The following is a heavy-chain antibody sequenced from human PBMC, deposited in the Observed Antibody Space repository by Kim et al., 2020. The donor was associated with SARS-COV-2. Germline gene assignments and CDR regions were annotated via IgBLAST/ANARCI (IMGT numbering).Heavy chain of an antibody. V-gene: IGHV1-18*01. CDR3: ARDCGHEGRDTFDP. CDR2: ISADNGDT. Sequence: ASVKVSCKASGYTFSNYGLSWVRQAPGQGLEWMGWISADNGDTNYAQNFEGRVTMTTDTSTSTVYMELRSLRSDDTAVYYCARDCGHEGRDTFDPWGQGTLVTVSS. CDR1: GYTFSNYG. J-gene: IGHJ5*02. D-gene: IGHD5-12*01.